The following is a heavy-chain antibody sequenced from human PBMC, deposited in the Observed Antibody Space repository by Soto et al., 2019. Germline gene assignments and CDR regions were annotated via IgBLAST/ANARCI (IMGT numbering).Heavy chain of an antibody. CDR3: ARDGKTTYYYGSAPGHNYYYFCGMDV. CDR2: INTNTGNP. CDR1: GYTFTSYA. Sequence: ASVKVSCKASGYTFTSYAMNWVRQAPGQGLEWMGWINTNTGNPTYAQGFTGRFVFSLDTSVSTAYLQICSLKAEDTAVYYCARDGKTTYYYGSAPGHNYYYFCGMDVWGRGTTVTVSS. J-gene: IGHJ6*02. D-gene: IGHD3-10*01. V-gene: IGHV7-4-1*01.